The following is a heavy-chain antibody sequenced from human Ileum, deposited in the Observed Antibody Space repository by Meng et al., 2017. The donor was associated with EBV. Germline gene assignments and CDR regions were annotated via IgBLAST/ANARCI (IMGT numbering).Heavy chain of an antibody. D-gene: IGHD3-22*01. V-gene: IGHV4-4*02. Sequence: QGQVREAAPGVVIPSLTLSLTCAVSGVSVSRSDWWSWARQPLGKGLEWIGETSHSGSTNYSPSLKSRVTISLDKSKNQLSLKLNSVTAADTAVYYCASSDYYRSDYWGQGTLVTVSS. CDR3: ASSDYYRSDY. J-gene: IGHJ4*02. CDR2: TSHSGST. CDR1: GVSVSRSDW.